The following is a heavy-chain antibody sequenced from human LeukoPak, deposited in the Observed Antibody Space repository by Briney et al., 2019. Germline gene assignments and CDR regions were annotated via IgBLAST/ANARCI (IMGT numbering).Heavy chain of an antibody. CDR3: TRDSGYNAFDI. CDR1: GFTFSNYW. V-gene: IGHV3-74*01. Sequence: PGGSLRLSCAASGFTFSNYWMHWVRQAPGKGLVWVSRSNSDGSDTTYADSVEGRFTISRDNAKNSLYLQMNSLRGEDTAVYYCTRDSGYNAFDIWGQGTMVTVSS. D-gene: IGHD5-12*01. J-gene: IGHJ3*02. CDR2: SNSDGSDT.